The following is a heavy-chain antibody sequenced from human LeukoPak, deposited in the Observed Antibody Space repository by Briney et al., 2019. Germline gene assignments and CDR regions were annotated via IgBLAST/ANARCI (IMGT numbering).Heavy chain of an antibody. V-gene: IGHV3-21*01. Sequence: KPGGSLRLSCAASGFTFSNYIMNWVRQAPGKGLEWVSCISSISGYIYYADSVRGRFTISRDNAKNSLYLQMNSLRPEDTAVYYCARGTTVSYNWFDPWGLGTLVTVSS. D-gene: IGHD4-11*01. CDR2: ISSISGYI. CDR3: ARGTTVSYNWFDP. CDR1: GFTFSNYI. J-gene: IGHJ5*02.